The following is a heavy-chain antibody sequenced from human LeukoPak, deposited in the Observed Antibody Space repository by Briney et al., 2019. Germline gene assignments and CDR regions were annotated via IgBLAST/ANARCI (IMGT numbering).Heavy chain of an antibody. CDR2: LYYSGST. CDR3: ARHRESYYGQIKYYFGY. Sequence: SETLSLTCTVSGDSISSSNYDWGWIRQPPGKGLEWIGSLYYSGSTYYNPSLKSRVTISVDTSKNQFSLKLSSVTAADTAVYYCARHRESYYGQIKYYFGYWAEKPVHSVSS. CDR1: GDSISSSNYD. D-gene: IGHD3-10*01. J-gene: IGHJ4*02. V-gene: IGHV4-39*01.